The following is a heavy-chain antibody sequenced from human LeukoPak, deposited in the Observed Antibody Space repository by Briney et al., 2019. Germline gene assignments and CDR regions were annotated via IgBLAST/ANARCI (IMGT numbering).Heavy chain of an antibody. CDR3: ARALTYYYDSSGYGADY. V-gene: IGHV1-69*13. CDR2: IIPIFGTA. Sequence: GASVKVSCKASGGTFSSYAISWVRQAPGQGLEWMGGIIPIFGTANYAQKFQGRVTITADESTSTAYMKLSSLRSEDTAVYYCARALTYYYDSSGYGADYWGQGTLVTVSS. D-gene: IGHD3-22*01. J-gene: IGHJ4*02. CDR1: GGTFSSYA.